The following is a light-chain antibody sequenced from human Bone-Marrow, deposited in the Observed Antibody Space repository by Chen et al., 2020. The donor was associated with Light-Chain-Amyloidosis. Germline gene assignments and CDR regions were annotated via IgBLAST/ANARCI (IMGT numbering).Light chain of an antibody. CDR1: NIGSTS. CDR3: QVWDRISNRPV. Sequence: SYVLTQPSSVSVAPGQTATIACGGNNIGSTSVHWHQQTPGQAPLLVDYDDSDRPSGIPEGLSGTEAGNTATLSRSRGEAGDEAAYHCQVWDRISNRPVFGGGTKLTGL. CDR2: DDS. J-gene: IGLJ3*02. V-gene: IGLV3-21*02.